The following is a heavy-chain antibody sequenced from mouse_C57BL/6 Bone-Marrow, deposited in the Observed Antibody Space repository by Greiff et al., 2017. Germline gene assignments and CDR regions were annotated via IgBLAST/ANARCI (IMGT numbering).Heavy chain of an antibody. J-gene: IGHJ2*01. CDR3: ARGDYDYDGYFDY. Sequence: VQLQQSGAELARPGASVKLSCKASGYTFTSYGISWVKQRTGQGLEWIGEIYPRSGNPYYNEKFKGKATLTADKSSSTAYMELRSLTSEDSAVYFCARGDYDYDGYFDYWGQGTTRTVSS. D-gene: IGHD2-4*01. V-gene: IGHV1-81*01. CDR2: IYPRSGNP. CDR1: GYTFTSYG.